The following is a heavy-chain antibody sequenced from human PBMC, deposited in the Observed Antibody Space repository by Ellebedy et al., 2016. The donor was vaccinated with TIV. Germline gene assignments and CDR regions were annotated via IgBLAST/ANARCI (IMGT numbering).Heavy chain of an antibody. CDR1: GGTFSSHS. D-gene: IGHD2-15*01. V-gene: IGHV1-69*13. CDR3: ARDRVVSNWFDP. J-gene: IGHJ5*02. CDR2: IIPMFGPA. Sequence: AASVKVSCKASGGTFSSHSINWVRHAPGQGLEWMGGIIPMFGPANYAQKFRGRVTITADESTSTAYMELSSLRSEDTAVYYCARDRVVSNWFDPWGQGTLVTVSS.